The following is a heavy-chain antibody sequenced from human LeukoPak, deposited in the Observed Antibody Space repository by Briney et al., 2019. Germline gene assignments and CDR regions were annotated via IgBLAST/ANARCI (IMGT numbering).Heavy chain of an antibody. CDR3: ARGDYPSWFDP. Sequence: SQTLSLTCTVSGGSISSGDYYWSWIRQPPGKGLEWIGYIYYSGSTYYNPSLESRVSISVDTSKNQFSLKLSSVTAADTAVYYCARGDYPSWFDPWGQGTLVTVSS. CDR1: GGSISSGDYY. D-gene: IGHD4-17*01. CDR2: IYYSGST. V-gene: IGHV4-30-4*01. J-gene: IGHJ5*02.